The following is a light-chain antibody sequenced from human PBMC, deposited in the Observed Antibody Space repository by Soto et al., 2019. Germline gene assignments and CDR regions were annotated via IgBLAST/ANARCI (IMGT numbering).Light chain of an antibody. CDR2: DAS. CDR1: KHVSSY. V-gene: IGKV3-11*01. CDR3: QQRNVWPPVT. J-gene: IGKJ5*01. Sequence: EIVLTQSPATLSFSPGERATLSSRASKHVSSYLAWYQQKTRHAPSLLIYDASSRAAGVPASFSGSGSGTDVSLPISSLEPEDFAVYYCQQRNVWPPVTFGQGTRLEIK.